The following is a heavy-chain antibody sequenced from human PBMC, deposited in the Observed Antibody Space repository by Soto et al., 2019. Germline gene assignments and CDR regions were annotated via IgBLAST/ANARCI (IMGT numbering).Heavy chain of an antibody. CDR3: ARGRTYYDFWSGYYTGRESDY. CDR1: GYTFTSYD. J-gene: IGHJ4*02. Sequence: ASVKVSCKASGYTFTSYDINWVRQATGQGLEWMGWMNPNSGNTGYAQKFQGRVTMTRNTSISTAYMELSSLRSEDTAVYYCARGRTYYDFWSGYYTGRESDYWGQGTLVTVSS. V-gene: IGHV1-8*01. CDR2: MNPNSGNT. D-gene: IGHD3-3*01.